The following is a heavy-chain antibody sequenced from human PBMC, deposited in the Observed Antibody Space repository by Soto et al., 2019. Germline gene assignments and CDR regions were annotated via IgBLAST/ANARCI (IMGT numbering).Heavy chain of an antibody. J-gene: IGHJ4*02. V-gene: IGHV3-21*01. D-gene: IGHD2-15*01. CDR1: GFIFTDYS. CDR2: ISRDNNYI. CDR3: ARGRTCTGASCYGGGDY. Sequence: EVQLVESGGGLVKPGGSLRLSCVASGFIFTDYSMLWVRQAPGKGLEWVSSISRDNNYIYYADSVKGRFTISRDNDKNSLFLHVNTLRPEDTAVYYCARGRTCTGASCYGGGDYWGQGTLVTVSS.